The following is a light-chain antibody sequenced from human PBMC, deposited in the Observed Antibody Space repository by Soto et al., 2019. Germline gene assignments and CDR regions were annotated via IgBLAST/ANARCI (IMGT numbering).Light chain of an antibody. CDR2: DAF. J-gene: IGKJ4*01. V-gene: IGKV3-11*01. CDR1: QSIGNS. CDR3: RQRYNWPLT. Sequence: TVLTQSPATLSLSPGERATLSCKASQSIGNSLGWFQQKPGQAPRLLIDDAFNRATGIPARFTGSGSWSDFTLTISSLEPEDFGVYYCRQRYNWPLTFGGGTKVEIK.